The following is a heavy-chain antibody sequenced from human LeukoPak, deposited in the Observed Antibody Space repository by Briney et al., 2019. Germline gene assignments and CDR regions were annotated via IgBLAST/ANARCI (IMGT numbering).Heavy chain of an antibody. CDR3: AKDTPSDYVWGSYRFRNDY. CDR2: ISGSGGST. V-gene: IGHV3-23*01. CDR1: GFTFSSYA. Sequence: GGSLRLSCAASGFTFSSYAMSWVRQAPGKGLERVSAISGSGGSTYYADSVKGRFTISRDNSKNTLYLQMNSLRAEDTAVYYCAKDTPSDYVWGSYRFRNDYWGQGTLVTVSS. D-gene: IGHD3-16*02. J-gene: IGHJ4*02.